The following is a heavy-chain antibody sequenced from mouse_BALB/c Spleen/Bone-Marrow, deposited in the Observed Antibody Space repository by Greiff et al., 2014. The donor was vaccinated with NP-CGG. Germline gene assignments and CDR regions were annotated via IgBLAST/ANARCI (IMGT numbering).Heavy chain of an antibody. D-gene: IGHD2-14*01. Sequence: QVQLQQPGAELAKPGASVKMSCKASGYTFTSYWMHWVKQRPGQGLEWIGYINPSTTYSAYNQKFKDKATLTADKSSSTAYMQLSSLTPEDSAVYYCALYYRYDYFDYWGQGTTLTVSS. CDR2: INPSTTYS. CDR3: ALYYRYDYFDY. J-gene: IGHJ2*01. V-gene: IGHV1-7*01. CDR1: GYTFTSYW.